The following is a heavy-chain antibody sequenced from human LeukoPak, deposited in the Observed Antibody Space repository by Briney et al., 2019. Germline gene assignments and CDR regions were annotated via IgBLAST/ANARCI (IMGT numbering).Heavy chain of an antibody. CDR1: GYTFTGYY. CDR2: INPNSGGT. Sequence: GASVKVSCKASGYTFTGYYMHWVRQAPGQGLEWMGWINPNSGGTNYAQKFQGRVTMTRDTSISTAYMELSRLRSDDTAVYYCARGYGSGTATFGYYYYYMDVWGKGTTVTISS. J-gene: IGHJ6*03. CDR3: ARGYGSGTATFGYYYYYMDV. V-gene: IGHV1-2*02. D-gene: IGHD3-10*01.